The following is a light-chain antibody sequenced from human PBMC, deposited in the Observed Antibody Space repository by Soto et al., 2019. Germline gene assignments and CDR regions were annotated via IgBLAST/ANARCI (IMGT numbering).Light chain of an antibody. CDR3: QSYDSSLSGYV. V-gene: IGLV1-40*01. CDR2: ENN. CDR1: SSNIGAGYE. J-gene: IGLJ1*01. Sequence: QSVLTQPPSVSEAPGQRVTISCTGSSSNIGAGYEAHWYQQVPGTAPKLLIYENNNRPSGVPDRFSGSKSGTSASLAITGLQAEEEDEYYCQSYDSSLSGYVFGTGTKVTVL.